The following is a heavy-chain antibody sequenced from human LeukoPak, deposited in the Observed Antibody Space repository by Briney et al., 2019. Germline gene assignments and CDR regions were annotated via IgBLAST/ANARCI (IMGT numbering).Heavy chain of an antibody. J-gene: IGHJ6*02. CDR3: AREVATNYYYYYYGMDV. D-gene: IGHD4-23*01. CDR1: GFTFSSYG. CDR2: IWYDGDNK. V-gene: IGHV3-33*01. Sequence: PGGSLRLSCAASGFTFSSYGKHWVRQAPGKGLEWVAVIWYDGDNKYYADSVKGRFTISRDNSKYTLYLQMSSLRAEDTAVYYCAREVATNYYYYYYGMDVWGQGTTVTVSS.